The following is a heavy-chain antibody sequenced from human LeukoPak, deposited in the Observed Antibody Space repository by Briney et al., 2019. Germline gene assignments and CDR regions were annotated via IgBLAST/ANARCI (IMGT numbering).Heavy chain of an antibody. CDR1: GGSISSSSYY. V-gene: IGHV4-39*07. Sequence: SSETLSLTCTVSGGSISSSSYYWGWIRQPPGKGLEWIGSIYYSGSTYYNPSLKSRVTILVDTSKNQFSLKLSSVTAADTAVYYCARKMPDRATWIQLPREGLAFDIWGQGTMVTVSS. CDR2: IYYSGST. CDR3: ARKMPDRATWIQLPREGLAFDI. J-gene: IGHJ3*02. D-gene: IGHD5-18*01.